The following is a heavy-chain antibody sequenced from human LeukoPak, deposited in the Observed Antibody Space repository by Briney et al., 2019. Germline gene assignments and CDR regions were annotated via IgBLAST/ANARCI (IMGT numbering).Heavy chain of an antibody. V-gene: IGHV4-59*12. CDR3: ARMYSGRYFNWFDP. CDR1: GGSMSSYY. J-gene: IGHJ5*02. CDR2: IYYSGST. Sequence: SETLSLTCTVSGGSMSSYYWSWIRQPPGEGLEWIGYIYYSGSTNYSPSLKSRVTISVDTSKNQFSLKVSSVTAADTAVYYCARMYSGRYFNWFDPWGQGTLVTVSS. D-gene: IGHD1-26*01.